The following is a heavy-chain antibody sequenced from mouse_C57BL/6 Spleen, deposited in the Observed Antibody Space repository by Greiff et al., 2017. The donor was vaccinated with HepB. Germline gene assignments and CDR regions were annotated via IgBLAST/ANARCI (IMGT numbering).Heavy chain of an antibody. CDR3: GRSNYVEAMDY. Sequence: QVQLQQPGAELVKPGASVKLSCKASGYTFTSYWMHWVKQRPGQGLEWIGMIHPNSGSTNYNEKFKSKATLTVDKSSSTAYMQLSSLTSEDSAVYYCGRSNYVEAMDYWGQGTSVTVSS. CDR1: GYTFTSYW. CDR2: IHPNSGST. D-gene: IGHD2-5*01. V-gene: IGHV1-64*01. J-gene: IGHJ4*01.